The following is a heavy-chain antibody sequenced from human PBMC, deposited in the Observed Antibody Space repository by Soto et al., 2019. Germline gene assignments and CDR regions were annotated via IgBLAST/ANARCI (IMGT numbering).Heavy chain of an antibody. J-gene: IGHJ4*02. CDR3: AKFEAGVYGPVEY. CDR1: GFTFSSCA. Sequence: PVGSLRLSCAASGFTFSSCAMGWVRQAPGKGLEWVSGISGGGKNTYYADSVKGRIAISRDNSKNTLYLQMNSLRVEDTALYYCAKFEAGVYGPVEYWGQGTLVIVSS. V-gene: IGHV3-23*01. CDR2: ISGGGKNT. D-gene: IGHD2-8*01.